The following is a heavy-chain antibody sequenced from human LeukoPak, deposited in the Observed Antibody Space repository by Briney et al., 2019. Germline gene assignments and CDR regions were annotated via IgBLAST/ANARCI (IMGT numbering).Heavy chain of an antibody. CDR1: GFSFDDYG. Sequence: GGSLRLSCAASGFSFDDYGMSWVRQAPGKGLEWVSGINWNGGSTGYADSVKGRFTISRDNAKNSLYLQMNSLRAEDTALYYCARDAVLRNIAAAGYFDYWGQGTLVTVSS. J-gene: IGHJ4*02. CDR2: INWNGGST. D-gene: IGHD6-13*01. V-gene: IGHV3-20*04. CDR3: ARDAVLRNIAAAGYFDY.